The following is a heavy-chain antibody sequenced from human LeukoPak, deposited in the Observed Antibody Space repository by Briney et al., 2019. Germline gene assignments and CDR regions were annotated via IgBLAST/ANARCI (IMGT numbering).Heavy chain of an antibody. CDR3: AKVGVFYLSDAFDI. J-gene: IGHJ3*02. Sequence: GGSLRLSCAASGFTLSSYAMSRGRQAPGKGLEWVSAISGSGGSTYYADSVKGRFTISRDNSKNTLYLQMNSLRAEDTAVYYCAKVGVFYLSDAFDIWGQGTMVTVSS. CDR1: GFTLSSYA. V-gene: IGHV3-23*01. D-gene: IGHD3-10*01. CDR2: ISGSGGST.